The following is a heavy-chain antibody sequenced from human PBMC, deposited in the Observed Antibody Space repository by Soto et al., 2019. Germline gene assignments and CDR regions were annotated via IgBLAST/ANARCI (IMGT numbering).Heavy chain of an antibody. D-gene: IGHD3-3*01. CDR1: GFTFSDYY. CDR2: ISSSGSTI. CDR3: ARSPQLRRSLEWLSSEYYYYYYMDV. Sequence: GGSLRLSCAASGFTFSDYYMSWIRQAPGKGLEWVSYISSSGSTIYYADSVKGRFTISRDNAKNSLYLQMNSLRAEDTAVYYCARSPQLRRSLEWLSSEYYYYYYMDVWGKGTTVTVSS. V-gene: IGHV3-11*01. J-gene: IGHJ6*03.